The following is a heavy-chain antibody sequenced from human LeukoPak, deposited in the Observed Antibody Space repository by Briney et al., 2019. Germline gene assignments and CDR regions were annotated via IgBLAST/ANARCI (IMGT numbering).Heavy chain of an antibody. D-gene: IGHD2-21*01. CDR2: IYPGDSDT. Sequence: GESLKISCTGSGHRFTTSWIVSVGHMPRKVLECTATIYPGDSDTRYSPSFQGQVTISADKSITTAYLQWSSLKASDTAMYYCARSPIYAEAIYYFDCWGQGTLVSVSS. CDR3: ARSPIYAEAIYYFDC. J-gene: IGHJ4*02. CDR1: GHRFTTSW. V-gene: IGHV5-51*01.